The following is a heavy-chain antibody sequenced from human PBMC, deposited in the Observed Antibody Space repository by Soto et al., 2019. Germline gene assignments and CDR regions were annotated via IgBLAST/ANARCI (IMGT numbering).Heavy chain of an antibody. CDR1: GYTFTGYY. V-gene: IGHV1-2*02. D-gene: IGHD6-13*01. CDR3: VLVGIDNWFDP. J-gene: IGHJ5*02. CDR2: INPNSGGT. Sequence: ALVKVSCKASGYTFTGYYMHWVRQAPGKGLEWLGWINPNSGGTNYAQKFQGRVTMTRDTSISTAYMELSRLRYDDTAVYYCVLVGIDNWFDPWGQGTLVTVSS.